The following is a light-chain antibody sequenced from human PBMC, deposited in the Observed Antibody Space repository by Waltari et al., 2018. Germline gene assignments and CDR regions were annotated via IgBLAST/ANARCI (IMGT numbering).Light chain of an antibody. J-gene: IGKJ1*01. CDR3: HQYKAWPPA. V-gene: IGKV3-15*01. CDR2: GAS. CDR1: QSISSN. Sequence: EILMAQSPATLSVSPGERVTVSCRASQSISSNLAWYQQKPGQPPRLLIYGASTRATAIPARFSGSGSGTEFTLTISSLQSEDFAVYYCHQYKAWPPAFGQGTKVEIK.